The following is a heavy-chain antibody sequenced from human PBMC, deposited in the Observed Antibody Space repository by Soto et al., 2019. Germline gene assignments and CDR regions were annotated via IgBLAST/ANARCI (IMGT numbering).Heavy chain of an antibody. CDR2: IYHSGST. V-gene: IGHV4-4*02. Sequence: SETLSLTCAVSGGSISSSNWWSWVRQPPGKGLEWIGEIYHSGSTNYNPSLKSRVTISVDKSKNQFSLKLSSVTAADTAVYYCARDSKDYDFWSGYRGMDVWGQGTTVTVSS. CDR1: GGSISSSNW. J-gene: IGHJ6*02. D-gene: IGHD3-3*01. CDR3: ARDSKDYDFWSGYRGMDV.